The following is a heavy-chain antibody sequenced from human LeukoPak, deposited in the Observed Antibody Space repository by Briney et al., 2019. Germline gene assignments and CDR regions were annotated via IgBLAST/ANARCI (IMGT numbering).Heavy chain of an antibody. CDR2: IYSGGST. V-gene: IGHV3-53*01. CDR1: GFTVSSNY. D-gene: IGHD6-19*01. Sequence: GSLRLSCAASGFTVSSNYMSWVRQAPGKGLEWVSVIYSGGSTYYADSVKGRFTISRDNSKNTLYLQMNSLRAEDTAVYYCARAPVAAYYFDYWGQGTLVTVSS. J-gene: IGHJ4*02. CDR3: ARAPVAAYYFDY.